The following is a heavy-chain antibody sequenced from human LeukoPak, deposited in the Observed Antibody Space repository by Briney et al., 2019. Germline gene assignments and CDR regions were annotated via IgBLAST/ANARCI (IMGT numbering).Heavy chain of an antibody. J-gene: IGHJ4*02. V-gene: IGHV3-23*01. Sequence: GGSLRLSCAASGFSFNNYAIGWVRQAPGKGLEWVCAISGSGDSTYYADSVKGRFTISRDNSENTLFLQMNSLRAEDSAVYYCTRELKVTGPTTGFDYWGQGTLVTVSS. CDR2: ISGSGDST. D-gene: IGHD1-26*01. CDR1: GFSFNNYA. CDR3: TRELKVTGPTTGFDY.